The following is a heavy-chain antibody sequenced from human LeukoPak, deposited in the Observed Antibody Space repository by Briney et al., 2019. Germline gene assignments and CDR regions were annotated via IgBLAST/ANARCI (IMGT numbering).Heavy chain of an antibody. J-gene: IGHJ4*02. CDR2: ISSSCSTI. CDR3: ARAPDYGGNPNLDY. D-gene: IGHD4-23*01. CDR1: GFTFSDYY. Sequence: GGSLRLSCAASGFTFSDYYMSWIRQAPGNGLEGVSYISSSCSTIEYADSVKGRVTISRENAKKSLYLQMNSLRAEDTAVYYCARAPDYGGNPNLDYWGQGTLVTVSS. V-gene: IGHV3-11*04.